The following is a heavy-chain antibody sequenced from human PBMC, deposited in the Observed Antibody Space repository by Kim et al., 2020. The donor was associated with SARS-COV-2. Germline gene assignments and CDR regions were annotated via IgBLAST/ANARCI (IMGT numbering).Heavy chain of an antibody. Sequence: DTVKGRFTISRDNAKNSLYLQMNSLRAEDTAVYYCARTSRGTAMVYYVDYWGQGTLVTVSS. D-gene: IGHD5-18*01. V-gene: IGHV3-11*04. J-gene: IGHJ4*02. CDR3: ARTSRGTAMVYYVDY.